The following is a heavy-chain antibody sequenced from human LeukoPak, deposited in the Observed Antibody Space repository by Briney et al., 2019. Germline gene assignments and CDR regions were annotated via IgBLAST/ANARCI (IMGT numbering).Heavy chain of an antibody. Sequence: ASVKVSCKASGYTFTRYYMHWVRQAPGQGLEWMGWINPNSGGTNYAQKCQGRVTMTRDTSISTAYMELSRLRSDDTAVYYCASTLYSSSWYLFDYWGQGTLVTVSS. CDR3: ASTLYSSSWYLFDY. J-gene: IGHJ4*02. CDR2: INPNSGGT. CDR1: GYTFTRYY. D-gene: IGHD6-13*01. V-gene: IGHV1-2*02.